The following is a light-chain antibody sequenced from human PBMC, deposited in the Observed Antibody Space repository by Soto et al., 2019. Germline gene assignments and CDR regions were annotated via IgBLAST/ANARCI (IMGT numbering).Light chain of an antibody. J-gene: IGLJ2*01. V-gene: IGLV1-51*01. CDR1: SSNIGNNY. CDR2: DNN. CDR3: GTWDSSLSAGLVV. Sequence: QSVLTQPPSVSAAPGQKVTISCSGSSSNIGNNYVSWYQQLPGTAPKLLIYDNNKRPSGIPDRFSGSKSGTSATLGITGLQTGDEADYYGGTWDSSLSAGLVVFGGGTKLTVL.